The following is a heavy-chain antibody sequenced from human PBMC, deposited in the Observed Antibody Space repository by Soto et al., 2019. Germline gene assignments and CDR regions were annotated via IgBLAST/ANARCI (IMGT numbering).Heavy chain of an antibody. CDR2: LIPLFGTT. D-gene: IGHD7-27*01. CDR1: GGTFSGHA. CDR3: ARGPNWGYRFDS. J-gene: IGHJ4*02. Sequence: QVQLVQSGAEVKKPGSSVKVSCEASGGTFSGHAISWVRQAPGQGPEWMGGLIPLFGTTQHAQNFQDRLTITADKSTSTAYMARTSLRFEDTAIYYCARGPNWGYRFDSWGQGTLVTVSS. V-gene: IGHV1-69*06.